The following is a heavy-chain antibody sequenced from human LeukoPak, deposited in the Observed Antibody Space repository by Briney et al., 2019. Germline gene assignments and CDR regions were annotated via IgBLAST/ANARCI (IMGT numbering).Heavy chain of an antibody. J-gene: IGHJ5*02. CDR1: GGSISISGYY. CDR3: ARDSMRIQIGTTP. Sequence: PSETLSLTCTVSGGSISISGYYWAWIRQPPGKGPEWIGSIFYTGTTYYNPSLRSRVTISVDTSKNQFSLKLTSLTAADTALYSCARDSMRIQIGTTPWGQGTLVTVSS. V-gene: IGHV4-39*07. CDR2: IFYTGTT. D-gene: IGHD1-1*01.